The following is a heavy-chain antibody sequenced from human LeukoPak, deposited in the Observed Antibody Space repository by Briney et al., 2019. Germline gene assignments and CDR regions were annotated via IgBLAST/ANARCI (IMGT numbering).Heavy chain of an antibody. Sequence: SETLSLTCAVYGGSFSGYYWSWIRQPPGKGLEWIGEINHSGSTNYNPSLKSRVTISVDTSKNQFSLKLSSVTAADTAVYYCARRVYRKSSAGGTIDYWGQGTLVTVSS. CDR1: GGSFSGYY. CDR3: ARRVYRKSSAGGTIDY. CDR2: INHSGST. V-gene: IGHV4-34*01. J-gene: IGHJ4*02. D-gene: IGHD2-15*01.